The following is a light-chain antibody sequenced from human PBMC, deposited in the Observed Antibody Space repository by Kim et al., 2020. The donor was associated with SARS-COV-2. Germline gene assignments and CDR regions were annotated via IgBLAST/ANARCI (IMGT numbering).Light chain of an antibody. CDR1: QGIRND. V-gene: IGKV1-6*01. CDR3: HQYRSFSS. CDR2: AAS. Sequence: LSASVGDRVTITCRASQGIRNDLGWYQQKPGKAPKLLIYAASTLQSEVPSRFSGSGSGTDFTLTISSLQPDDFATYYCHQYRSFSSFGQGTKLEI. J-gene: IGKJ2*01.